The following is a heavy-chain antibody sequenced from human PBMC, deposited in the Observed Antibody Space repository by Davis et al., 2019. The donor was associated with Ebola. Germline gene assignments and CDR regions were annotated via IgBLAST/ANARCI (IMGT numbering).Heavy chain of an antibody. V-gene: IGHV1-24*01. CDR1: GYTLAELS. J-gene: IGHJ6*03. D-gene: IGHD6-25*01. CDR3: ATDNPQNVASNPIPAAGTHVSDYYCMDV. Sequence: ASVKVSCKVSGYTLAELSIHWVRQAPGKGLEWMGGIDPEDGETKYAQKFQGRVTLTEDTSADTAYLELSSLTPADTAVYYCATDNPQNVASNPIPAAGTHVSDYYCMDVWGTGTTVTVSS. CDR2: IDPEDGET.